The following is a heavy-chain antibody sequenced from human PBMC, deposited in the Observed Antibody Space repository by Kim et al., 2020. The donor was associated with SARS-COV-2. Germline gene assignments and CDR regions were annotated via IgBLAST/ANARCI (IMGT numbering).Heavy chain of an antibody. Sequence: GGSLRLSCAASGFAVYRFAINWVRQAPGKGLEWISAITNNNGKTYYQDSVKGRFTISRDESKNIVYLHMSSLRVEYTAVYYCAKDHPTPGWPTFGDWGQGTLVAVSS. V-gene: IGHV3-23*01. CDR3: AKDHPTPGWPTFGD. D-gene: IGHD6-19*01. J-gene: IGHJ4*02. CDR1: GFAVYRFA. CDR2: ITNNNGKT.